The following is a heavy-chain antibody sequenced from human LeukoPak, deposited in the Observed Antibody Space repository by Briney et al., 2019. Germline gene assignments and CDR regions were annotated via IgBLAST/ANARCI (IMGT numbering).Heavy chain of an antibody. CDR2: IYYSGST. Sequence: SETLSLTCTVSGGSISSSSYYWGWIRQPPGKGLEWIGSIYYSGSTYYKASLKSRVTISVDTSKNQFSLKLTSVTAADTAIYYCARQRAYYYDSSGHYRGWFDPWGQGTLVTVSS. V-gene: IGHV4-39*01. J-gene: IGHJ5*02. CDR1: GGSISSSSYY. CDR3: ARQRAYYYDSSGHYRGWFDP. D-gene: IGHD3-22*01.